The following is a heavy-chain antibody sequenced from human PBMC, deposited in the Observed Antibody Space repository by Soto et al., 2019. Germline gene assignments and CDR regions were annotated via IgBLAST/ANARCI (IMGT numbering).Heavy chain of an antibody. D-gene: IGHD3-10*01. J-gene: IGHJ4*02. Sequence: PGGSLRLSCAASGFTFSSYWMSWVRQAPGKGLEWVANIKQDGSEKYYVDSVKGRFTISRDNAKNSLYLQMNSLRAEDTAVYYCXRDLTMVRGVIIRYFDYWGLGTLVTVSS. CDR2: IKQDGSEK. CDR3: XRDLTMVRGVIIRYFDY. V-gene: IGHV3-7*03. CDR1: GFTFSSYW.